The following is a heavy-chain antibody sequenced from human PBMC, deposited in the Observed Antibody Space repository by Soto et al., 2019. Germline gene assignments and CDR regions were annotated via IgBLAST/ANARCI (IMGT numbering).Heavy chain of an antibody. CDR1: GYTFTGYY. CDR2: IHPNSGGT. D-gene: IGHD2-21*01. Sequence: ASVKVSCKASGYTFTGYYMHWVRQAHGQGLEWMGWIHPNSGGTNYAQKFQGWVTMTRYTSISTAYMELSRVRSDDTAVYYCARDGASGDYYYYGMDVGGQGTTVTVSS. J-gene: IGHJ6*02. CDR3: ARDGASGDYYYYGMDV. V-gene: IGHV1-2*04.